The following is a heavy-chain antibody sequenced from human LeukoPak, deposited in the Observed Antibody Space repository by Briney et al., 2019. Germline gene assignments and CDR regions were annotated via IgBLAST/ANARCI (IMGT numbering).Heavy chain of an antibody. CDR3: ASLYGSGSYYPSDY. CDR1: GASVNSGNYY. V-gene: IGHV4-61*02. CDR2: IYTSGTT. D-gene: IGHD3-10*01. J-gene: IGHJ4*02. Sequence: PSQTLSLTCTVSGASVNSGNYYWTWIRQPAGRRLEWIGRIYTSGTTNYNPSLKSRVTISIDASKNQFSLRLSSVTAADTAVYYCASLYGSGSYYPSDYWGQGTLVTVSS.